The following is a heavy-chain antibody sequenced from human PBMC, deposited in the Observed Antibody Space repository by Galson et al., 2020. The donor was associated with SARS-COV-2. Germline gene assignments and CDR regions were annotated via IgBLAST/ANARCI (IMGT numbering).Heavy chain of an antibody. D-gene: IGHD3-22*01. V-gene: IGHV3-23*01. CDR1: GFSFSSYA. Sequence: GESLKISCAASGFSFSSYAMSWVRQAPGKGLEWVSAISGSGGSTYYADSVKGRFTISRDNSKNTLFLQLSSLRAEDTAVYYCAKGLGSDYYFDFDYWGQGTLVTVSS. CDR3: AKGLGSDYYFDFDY. CDR2: ISGSGGST. J-gene: IGHJ4*02.